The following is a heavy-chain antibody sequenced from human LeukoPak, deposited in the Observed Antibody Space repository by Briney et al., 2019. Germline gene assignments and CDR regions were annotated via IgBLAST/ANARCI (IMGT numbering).Heavy chain of an antibody. V-gene: IGHV1-2*06. CDR2: INPNSGGT. CDR1: GYTFTGYY. D-gene: IGHD3-16*02. Sequence: GPSVKVSCKASGYTFTGYYMHWVRQAPGQGLEWMGRINPNSGGTNYAQKFQGRVTMTRDTSISTAYMELSRLRSDDTAVYYCASGSGLRLGELSSDAFGIWGQGTMVTVSS. CDR3: ASGSGLRLGELSSDAFGI. J-gene: IGHJ3*02.